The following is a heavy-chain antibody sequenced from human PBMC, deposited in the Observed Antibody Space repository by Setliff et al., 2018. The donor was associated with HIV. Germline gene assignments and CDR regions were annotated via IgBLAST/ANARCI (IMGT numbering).Heavy chain of an antibody. V-gene: IGHV3-48*03. CDR1: GFTFSSYE. CDR2: ISSSGSTI. CDR3: ARSRAAGFDY. J-gene: IGHJ4*02. Sequence: GGSLRLSCAASGFTFSSYEMNWVRQAPGKGLEWGSYISSSGSTIYYADSVKGRFTISRDNAKNSLYLQMNSLRAEDTAVYYCARSRAAGFDYWGQGTLVTVSS. D-gene: IGHD6-13*01.